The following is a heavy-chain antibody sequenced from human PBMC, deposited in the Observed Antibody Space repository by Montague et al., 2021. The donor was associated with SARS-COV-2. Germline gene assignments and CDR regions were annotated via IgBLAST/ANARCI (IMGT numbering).Heavy chain of an antibody. Sequence: SLRLSCAASGFTVSSNYMSWVRQAPGKGLEWVSVIYSGGSTYYADSVKGRFTISRDNSKNTLYLQMNSLRAEDTAVYYCARDQRRYGSGSYYGPHYYYYGMDVWGKGTTVTVSS. CDR1: GFTVSSNY. V-gene: IGHV3-66*02. CDR2: IYSGGST. J-gene: IGHJ6*04. D-gene: IGHD3-10*01. CDR3: ARDQRRYGSGSYYGPHYYYYGMDV.